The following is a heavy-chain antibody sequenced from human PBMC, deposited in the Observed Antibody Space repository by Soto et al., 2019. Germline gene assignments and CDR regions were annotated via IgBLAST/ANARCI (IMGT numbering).Heavy chain of an antibody. CDR1: GYTFTSYD. CDR2: MNPNSGNT. J-gene: IGHJ5*02. Sequence: ASVKVSCKASGYTFTSYDINWVRQATGQGLEWMGWMNPNSGNTGYAQKFQGRVTMTRNTSISTAYMELSSLRSEDTAVYYCARVGGGDYEAIIPAFDPWGQGTLVTVSS. D-gene: IGHD4-17*01. CDR3: ARVGGGDYEAIIPAFDP. V-gene: IGHV1-8*01.